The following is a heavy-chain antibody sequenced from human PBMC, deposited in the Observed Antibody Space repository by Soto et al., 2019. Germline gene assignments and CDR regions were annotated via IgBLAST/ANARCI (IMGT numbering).Heavy chain of an antibody. D-gene: IGHD3-16*02. J-gene: IGHJ3*01. Sequence: QVQLQQWGAGLLKPSETLSLTCAVYGGSFTDYYWTWIRPPPGTGLEWIGEINHSGSTNYNPSLKNRVTISLDTSKNQFSLKVNSVTAADTAVYFCARVRARLLSHAFDFWGQGTLVTVSS. CDR2: INHSGST. CDR3: ARVRARLLSHAFDF. CDR1: GGSFTDYY. V-gene: IGHV4-34*01.